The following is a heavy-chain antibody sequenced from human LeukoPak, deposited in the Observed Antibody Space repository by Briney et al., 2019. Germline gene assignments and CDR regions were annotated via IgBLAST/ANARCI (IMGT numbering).Heavy chain of an antibody. Sequence: GASVKVSCKASGYTFTGYYMHWVRQAPGQGLEWMGWINPNSGGTNYAQKFQGRVTMTRDTSISTAYMELSRLRSDDTAVYYCSNGYSYGSGWFDPWGQGTLVTVSS. CDR1: GYTFTGYY. CDR3: SNGYSYGSGWFDP. J-gene: IGHJ5*02. V-gene: IGHV1-2*02. D-gene: IGHD5-18*01. CDR2: INPNSGGT.